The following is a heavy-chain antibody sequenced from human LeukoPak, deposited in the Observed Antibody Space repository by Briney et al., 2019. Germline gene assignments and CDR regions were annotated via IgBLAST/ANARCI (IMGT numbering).Heavy chain of an antibody. CDR2: IYYSGST. CDR3: ARGLVEMGPRMDV. CDR1: GGSISSYY. Sequence: SETLSLTCTVSGGSISSYYWSWIRKPPGTGLEWIGYIYYSGSTNYNPSLKSRVTISVDTSKNQFSLKLSSVTAADTAVYYCARGLVEMGPRMDVWGQGTTVTVSS. J-gene: IGHJ6*02. V-gene: IGHV4-59*01. D-gene: IGHD5-24*01.